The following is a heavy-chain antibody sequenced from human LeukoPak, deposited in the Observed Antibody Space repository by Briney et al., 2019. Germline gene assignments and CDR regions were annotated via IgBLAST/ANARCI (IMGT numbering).Heavy chain of an antibody. J-gene: IGHJ3*02. CDR2: IYTSGST. D-gene: IGHD3-3*01. CDR3: ARAPYDFWSGSDAFDI. V-gene: IGHV4-4*07. CDR1: GGSISSYY. Sequence: TSGTLSLTCTVSGGSISSYYWSWIRQPAGKGLEWIGRIYTSGSTNYNPSLKSRVTMSVDTSKNQFSLRLSSVTAADTAVYYCARAPYDFWSGSDAFDIWGQGTMVTVSS.